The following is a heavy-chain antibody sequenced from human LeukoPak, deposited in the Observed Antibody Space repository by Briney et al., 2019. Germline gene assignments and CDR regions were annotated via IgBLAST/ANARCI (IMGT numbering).Heavy chain of an antibody. CDR2: IKQDGSEK. V-gene: IGHV3-7*01. CDR1: GFTFSSYW. CDR3: ARDGIAVAGDPFFDY. J-gene: IGHJ4*02. D-gene: IGHD6-19*01. Sequence: GGSLRLSCAASGFTFSSYWMSWVRQAPGKGLEWVANIKQDGSEKYYVDSVKGRFTISRDNAKNSLYLQMNSLRAEGTAVYYCARDGIAVAGDPFFDYWGQGTLVTVSS.